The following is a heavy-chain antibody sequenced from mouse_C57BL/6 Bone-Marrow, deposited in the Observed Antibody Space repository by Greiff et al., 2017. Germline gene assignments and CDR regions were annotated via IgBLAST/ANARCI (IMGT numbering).Heavy chain of an antibody. CDR1: GYTFTSYG. CDR2: IYPRSGNT. D-gene: IGHD1-1*01. V-gene: IGHV1-81*01. Sequence: QVQLQQSGAELARPGASVKLSCKASGYTFTSYGISWVKQRTGQGLEWSREIYPRSGNTYYNEKFKGKATLTADKSSSTAYMELRSLTSEDSAVYFCARFITTVVAPIWYAMDYWGQGTSVTVSS. J-gene: IGHJ4*01. CDR3: ARFITTVVAPIWYAMDY.